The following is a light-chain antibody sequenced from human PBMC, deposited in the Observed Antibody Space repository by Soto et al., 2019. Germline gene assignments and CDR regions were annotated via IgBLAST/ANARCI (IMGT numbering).Light chain of an antibody. CDR2: GAS. CDR1: QTVNNF. V-gene: IGKV3-15*01. J-gene: IGKJ5*01. CDR3: QHYNKWPIT. Sequence: EIVMTQSPVTLSASPGESATLSCRASQTVNNFFAWYQQKPGQAPRLLIYGASNRATGIPARLSGSGSGTDFTLTLSSLQSEDFAVYFCQHYNKWPITFGQATRREI.